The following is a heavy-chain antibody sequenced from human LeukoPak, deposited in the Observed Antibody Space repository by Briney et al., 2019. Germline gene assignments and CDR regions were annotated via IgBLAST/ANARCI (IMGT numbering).Heavy chain of an antibody. Sequence: SVKVSCKASGGTFSSYAISWVRQAPGQGLEWMGGIIPIFGTANYAQKFQGRVTITADESTSTAYMGLSSLRSEDTAVYYCANLPTIFGVVIDYWGQGTLVTVSS. V-gene: IGHV1-69*01. CDR2: IIPIFGTA. CDR3: ANLPTIFGVVIDY. CDR1: GGTFSSYA. J-gene: IGHJ4*02. D-gene: IGHD3-3*01.